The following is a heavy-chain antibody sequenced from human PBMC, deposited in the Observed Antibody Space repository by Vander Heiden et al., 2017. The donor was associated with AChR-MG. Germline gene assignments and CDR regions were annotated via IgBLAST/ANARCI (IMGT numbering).Heavy chain of an antibody. CDR1: GYTFTGYY. CDR2: INPNSGGT. CDR3: ARDVLGRGPFGGVTSYYYYGMDV. J-gene: IGHJ6*02. V-gene: IGHV1-2*02. Sequence: QVQLVQSAAEVKKPGASVQVSCKASGYTFTGYYMHWVPQAPQQGLGWMGWINPNSGGTILAQKFQGRATMPRDTSISTAYMGLSRLRSDDTAVYYCARDVLGRGPFGGVTSYYYYGMDVWGQGTTVTVSS. D-gene: IGHD3-3*01.